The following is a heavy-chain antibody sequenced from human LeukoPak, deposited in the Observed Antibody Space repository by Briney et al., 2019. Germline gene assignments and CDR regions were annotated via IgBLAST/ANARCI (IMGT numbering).Heavy chain of an antibody. J-gene: IGHJ4*02. D-gene: IGHD3-22*01. CDR1: GFTFSSYA. CDR2: ISHSGGST. CDR3: ATDDFYDSSDFAGY. Sequence: GGSPRLSCGASGFTFSSYAMNWVRQSPGKGLEWVSSISHSGGSTYYADSVKGRFTISRDNSKNTLYLQMNSLRADDTAVYYCATDDFYDSSDFAGYWGQGTLVTVS. V-gene: IGHV3-23*01.